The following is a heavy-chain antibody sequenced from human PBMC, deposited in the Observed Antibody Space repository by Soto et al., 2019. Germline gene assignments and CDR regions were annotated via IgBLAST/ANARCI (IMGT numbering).Heavy chain of an antibody. CDR1: GGSISSGGYY. J-gene: IGHJ4*02. CDR2: IYYSGST. CDR3: ARGPQNRVQLWYTGGYYFDY. V-gene: IGHV4-31*03. Sequence: PSETLSLTCTFSGGSISSGGYYWSWIRQHPGKGLEWIGYIYYSGSTYYNPSLKSRVTISVDTSKNQFSLKLSSVTAADTAVYYCARGPQNRVQLWYTGGYYFDYWGQGTLVTVSS. D-gene: IGHD5-18*01.